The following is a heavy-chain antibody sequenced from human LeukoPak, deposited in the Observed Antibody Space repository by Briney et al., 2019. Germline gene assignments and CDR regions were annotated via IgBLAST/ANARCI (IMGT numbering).Heavy chain of an antibody. CDR2: IYYSGRT. CDR1: GDSISSSSNY. J-gene: IGHJ4*02. D-gene: IGHD2-2*01. CDR3: ARRQPAYYFDY. Sequence: PSETLSLTCTVSGDSISSSSNYWGWIRQPPGKGLEWVGDIYYSGRTYYNPSLKSQVTISVDTPKNQFSLKLSSVTAADTAVYYCARRQPAYYFDYWGQGTLVTVSS. V-gene: IGHV4-39*01.